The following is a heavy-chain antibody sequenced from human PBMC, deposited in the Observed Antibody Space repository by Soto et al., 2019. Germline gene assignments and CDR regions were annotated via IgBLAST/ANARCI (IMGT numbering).Heavy chain of an antibody. J-gene: IGHJ4*02. V-gene: IGHV2-5*02. CDR3: AHSAGLQGNWNGGYFAF. D-gene: IGHD1-1*01. CDR1: GFSLSTSGVG. CDR2: IYWDDDK. Sequence: QITLKESGPTRVKPTQTLTLTCTFSGFSLSTSGVGVGWIRQPPGKALERLALIYWDDDKRYSPSLKSSVTVTKDASKNQLGLTMTNMDPVDTATYYCAHSAGLQGNWNGGYFAFWGQGALVTVSS.